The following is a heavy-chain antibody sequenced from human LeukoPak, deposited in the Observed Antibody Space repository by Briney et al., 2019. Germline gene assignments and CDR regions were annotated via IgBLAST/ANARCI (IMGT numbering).Heavy chain of an antibody. CDR3: AKDGGGYYPYYYYYMDV. Sequence: GGSLRLSCAASGITFSSYAMSWVRQAPGKGLEWVSANSGSGGSTYYADSVKGRFTISRDNAKNSLYLQMNSLRAEDTAVYYCAKDGGGYYPYYYYYMDVWGKGTTVTISS. V-gene: IGHV3-23*01. CDR1: GITFSSYA. D-gene: IGHD3-22*01. J-gene: IGHJ6*03. CDR2: NSGSGGST.